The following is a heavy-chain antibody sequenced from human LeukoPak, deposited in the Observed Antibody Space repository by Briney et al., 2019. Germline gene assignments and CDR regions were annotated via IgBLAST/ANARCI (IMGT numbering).Heavy chain of an antibody. J-gene: IGHJ6*03. D-gene: IGHD1-1*01. CDR1: GFTFSSYS. V-gene: IGHV3-21*01. Sequence: GGSLRLSCAASGFTFSSYSVNWVRQAPGKGLEWVSSISSSSSYIYYADSVKGRFTISRDNAKNSLYLQMNSLRAEDTAVYYCARALAGEYYYYYMDVWGKGTAVTISS. CDR3: ARALAGEYYYYYMDV. CDR2: ISSSSSYI.